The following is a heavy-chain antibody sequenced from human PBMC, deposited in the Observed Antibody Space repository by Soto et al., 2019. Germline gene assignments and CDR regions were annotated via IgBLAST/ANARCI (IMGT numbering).Heavy chain of an antibody. J-gene: IGHJ5*02. V-gene: IGHV3-23*01. CDR3: AKENDYSIIESNWFDA. CDR2: ISGQGGTT. CDR1: GFSFSSSA. Sequence: EVILLESGGHLVAPGESLRLSCVASGFSFSSSALTWVRQTPGKGLEWVADISGQGGTTYYADSVKGRFIISRDNSKNTLSLQMTNLRVEDTAVYYCAKENDYSIIESNWFDAWGPGTLVTVSS. D-gene: IGHD4-4*01.